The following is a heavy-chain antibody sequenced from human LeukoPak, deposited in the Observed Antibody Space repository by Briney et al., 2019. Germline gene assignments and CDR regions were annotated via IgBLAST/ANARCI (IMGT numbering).Heavy chain of an antibody. CDR3: AREGYCSSTSCYDEYYFDY. J-gene: IGHJ4*02. V-gene: IGHV3-21*01. D-gene: IGHD2-2*01. CDR2: ISSSSSYI. CDR1: GFTFSSYS. Sequence: KPGGSLRLSCAASGFTFSSYSMNWVRQAPGKGLEWVSSISSSSSYIYYADSVKGRFTISRDNAKNSLYLQMNSLRAEDTAVYYCAREGYCSSTSCYDEYYFDYWGQGTLVTVSS.